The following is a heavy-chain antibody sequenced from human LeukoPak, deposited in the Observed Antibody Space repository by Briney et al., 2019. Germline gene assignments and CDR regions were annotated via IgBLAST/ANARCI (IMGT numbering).Heavy chain of an antibody. CDR2: ISSSGSIT. J-gene: IGHJ3*02. CDR3: ARPGITAFDI. Sequence: PGGSLRLSCVASGFTLSSHNINWVRQAPGKGLEWVSHISSSGSITYYGDSVKGRITISTDNAKNSVSLYMNSLRAEDSAVYYCARPGITAFDIWGQGTMVTVSS. CDR1: GFTLSSHN. D-gene: IGHD3-10*01. V-gene: IGHV3-48*01.